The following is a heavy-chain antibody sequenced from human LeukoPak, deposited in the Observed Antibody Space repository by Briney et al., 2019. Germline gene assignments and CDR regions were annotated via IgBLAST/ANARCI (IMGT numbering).Heavy chain of an antibody. V-gene: IGHV4-30-4*01. J-gene: IGHJ4*02. D-gene: IGHD3-10*01. CDR3: ARTMVRGVIIDY. CDR2: IYYSGST. CDR1: GGSISSGDYY. Sequence: SETLSLTCTVSGGSISSGDYYWSWIRQPPGKGLEWIGYIYYSGSTYYNPPLKSRVTISVDTSKNQFSLKLSSVTAADTAVYYCARTMVRGVIIDYWGQGTLVTVSS.